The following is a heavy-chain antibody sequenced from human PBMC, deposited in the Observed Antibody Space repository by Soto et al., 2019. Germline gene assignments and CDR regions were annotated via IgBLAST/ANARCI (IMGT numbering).Heavy chain of an antibody. D-gene: IGHD3-10*01. CDR1: GNTFTSYD. Sequence: ASVKVSCEASGNTFTSYDINWVRQATGHGLEWMGWINPNSGNIGYAQKFQGRVTMTRDTAIRTAYMEVSRLRSDDTAVYYCARGRASGSYYLLDYWGQGTLVTVSS. CDR3: ARGRASGSYYLLDY. V-gene: IGHV1-8*01. CDR2: INPNSGNI. J-gene: IGHJ4*02.